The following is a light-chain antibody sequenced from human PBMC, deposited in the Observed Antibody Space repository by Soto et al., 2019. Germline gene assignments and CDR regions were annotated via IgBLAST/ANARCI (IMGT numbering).Light chain of an antibody. V-gene: IGLV2-14*01. CDR1: SCDVGGYDY. CDR2: DVS. CDR3: SSYASSSTLV. J-gene: IGLJ2*01. Sequence: QSALTQPASVSGSPGQSITISCTGTSCDVGGYDYVSWYQQHPGKVPKLMIYDVSSRPSGVSNRFSGSKSGNTASLTISGLQAEDEADYYCSSYASSSTLVFGGGTKVTVL.